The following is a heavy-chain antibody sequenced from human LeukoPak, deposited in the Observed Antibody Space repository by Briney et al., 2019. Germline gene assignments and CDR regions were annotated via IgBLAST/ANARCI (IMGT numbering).Heavy chain of an antibody. J-gene: IGHJ4*02. D-gene: IGHD4-11*01. V-gene: IGHV4-4*09. CDR3: ARHGLTTVKYFDY. CDR2: IYTSGST. Sequence: SWTYSLAPYSSGGSLSSYYWSWIRQPPGKGLEWIGYIYTSGSTNYNPSLKSRVTISVDTSKNQFSLKLSSVIAADTAVYYCARHGLTTVKYFDYWGQGTLVTVSS. CDR1: GGSLSSYY.